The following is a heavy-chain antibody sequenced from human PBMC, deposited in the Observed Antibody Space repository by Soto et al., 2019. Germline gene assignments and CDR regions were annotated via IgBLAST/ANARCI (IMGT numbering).Heavy chain of an antibody. CDR3: ASGCEDYDFWSGYYTKLYYFDY. J-gene: IGHJ4*02. D-gene: IGHD3-3*01. Sequence: GGSLRLSCAASGFTFSSYSMNWVRQAPGKGLEWVSSISSSSSYIYYADSVKGRFTISRDNAKNSLYLQMNSLRAEDTAVYYCASGCEDYDFWSGYYTKLYYFDYWGQGTLVTVSS. CDR2: ISSSSSYI. CDR1: GFTFSSYS. V-gene: IGHV3-21*01.